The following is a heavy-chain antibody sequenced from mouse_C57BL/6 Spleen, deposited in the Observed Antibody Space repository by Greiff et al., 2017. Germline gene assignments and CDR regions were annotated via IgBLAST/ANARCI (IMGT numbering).Heavy chain of an antibody. J-gene: IGHJ3*01. D-gene: IGHD2-3*01. Sequence: EVKLMESGGGLVKPGGSLKLSCAASGFTFSSYAMSWVRQTPEKRLEWVATISDGGSYTYYPDNVKGRFTISRDNAKNNLYLQMSHLKSEDTAMYYCARDLDGYYVRFAYWGQGTLVTVSA. CDR3: ARDLDGYYVRFAY. CDR2: ISDGGSYT. V-gene: IGHV5-4*01. CDR1: GFTFSSYA.